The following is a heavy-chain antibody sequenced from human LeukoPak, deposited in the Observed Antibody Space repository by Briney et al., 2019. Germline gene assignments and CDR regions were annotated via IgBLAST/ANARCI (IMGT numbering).Heavy chain of an antibody. Sequence: SVKVSCKASGGTFSSYAISWVRQAPGQGLEWMGRIIPILGIANYAQKFQGRVTITADKSTSTAYMERSSLRSEDTAVYYCAREDYYGSGSPDAFDIWGQGTMVTVSS. J-gene: IGHJ3*02. CDR3: AREDYYGSGSPDAFDI. V-gene: IGHV1-69*04. CDR2: IIPILGIA. CDR1: GGTFSSYA. D-gene: IGHD3-10*01.